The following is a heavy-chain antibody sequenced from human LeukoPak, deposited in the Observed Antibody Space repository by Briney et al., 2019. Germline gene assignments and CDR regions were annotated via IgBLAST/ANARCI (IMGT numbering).Heavy chain of an antibody. Sequence: ASMKVSCKASGYTFTSYGISWVRQAPGQGLEWMGWISGHNGNTNYAQKLQGRVTMTTDTSTSTAYMELRSLRSDDTAVYYCARDGSNWGLAYMDVWGKGTTVTVSS. CDR1: GYTFTSYG. CDR2: ISGHNGNT. V-gene: IGHV1-18*01. CDR3: ARDGSNWGLAYMDV. J-gene: IGHJ6*03. D-gene: IGHD7-27*01.